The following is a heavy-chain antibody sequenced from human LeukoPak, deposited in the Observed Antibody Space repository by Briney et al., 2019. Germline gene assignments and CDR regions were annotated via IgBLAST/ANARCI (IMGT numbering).Heavy chain of an antibody. CDR3: ARVGIVGATGPFDY. CDR2: INSDGSST. Sequence: GGSLRLSCAASGFTFSSYWMHWVRQAPGKGLVWVSRINSDGSSTSYADSVKGRFTISRDNAKNTLYLQMNSLRAEDTAVYYCARVGIVGATGPFDYWGQGTLVTVSS. V-gene: IGHV3-74*01. CDR1: GFTFSSYW. J-gene: IGHJ4*02. D-gene: IGHD1-26*01.